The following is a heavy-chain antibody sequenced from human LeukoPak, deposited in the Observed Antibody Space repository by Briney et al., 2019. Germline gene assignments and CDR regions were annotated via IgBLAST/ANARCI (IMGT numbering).Heavy chain of an antibody. CDR3: ARGAAAALGGDWFDP. D-gene: IGHD6-13*01. CDR1: GGSISSYY. Sequence: PSETLSLTCTVPGGSISSYYGGWIRQPPGKGLGRIGYIYYSGSSSYNPSLKSRVTISVDTSKIQFSLKLSSVTAADTAVYYCARGAAAALGGDWFDPWGQGTLVTVSS. J-gene: IGHJ5*02. V-gene: IGHV4-59*01. CDR2: IYYSGSS.